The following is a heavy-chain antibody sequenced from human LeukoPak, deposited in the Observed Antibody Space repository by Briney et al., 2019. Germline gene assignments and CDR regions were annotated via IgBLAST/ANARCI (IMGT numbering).Heavy chain of an antibody. CDR2: ISSSGGPI. Sequence: GGSLRLSCTASGFNFNDYFMTWIRQAPGKGLEWDSYISSSGGPIYYADSVKGRFTISRDNTRNSLYLQMNSLRAEDTAVYYCARDMAGLDPWGQGTLVTVSS. CDR1: GFNFNDYF. V-gene: IGHV3-11*04. J-gene: IGHJ5*02. D-gene: IGHD6-19*01. CDR3: ARDMAGLDP.